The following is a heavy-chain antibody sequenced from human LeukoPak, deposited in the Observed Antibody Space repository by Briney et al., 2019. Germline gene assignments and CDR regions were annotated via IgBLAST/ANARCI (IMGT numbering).Heavy chain of an antibody. J-gene: IGHJ4*02. CDR1: GGSFRGYY. V-gene: IGHV4-34*01. CDR2: INHSGST. D-gene: IGHD2-2*02. Sequence: SETLSLTCAVYGGSFRGYYWSWIPQPPGKGRKGIGEINHSGSTNYNPSLKSRVTISVDTSKNQFSLKLSSVTAADTAVYYCASPYCSSTSCYTAYWGQGTLVTVSS. CDR3: ASPYCSSTSCYTAY.